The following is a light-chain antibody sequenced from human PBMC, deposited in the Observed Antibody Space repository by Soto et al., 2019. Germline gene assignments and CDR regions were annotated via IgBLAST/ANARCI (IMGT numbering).Light chain of an antibody. Sequence: QSALTQPASVSGSRGQSITISCTGTSNNVGSYNFVSWYRQYPGKAPELIIYEVSQRPSTFFNRFSGSKSDNTASLTISGLQSDDEADYYCCSYAGNNALVFGGGTKVTVL. V-gene: IGLV2-23*02. CDR3: CSYAGNNALV. CDR1: SNNVGSYNF. J-gene: IGLJ3*02. CDR2: EVS.